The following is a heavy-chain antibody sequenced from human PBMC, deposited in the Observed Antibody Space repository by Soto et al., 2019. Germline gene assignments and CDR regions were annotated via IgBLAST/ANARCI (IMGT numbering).Heavy chain of an antibody. J-gene: IGHJ5*02. V-gene: IGHV2-5*02. D-gene: IGHD6-25*01. CDR2: IYWDDDK. CDR3: AHISVRSGYSSGIPRRNWFDP. CDR1: GFSLSTSGVG. Sequence: QITLKESGPPLVKPTQTLTLTCTFSGFSLSTSGVGVGWIRQPPGKALEWLALIYWDDDKRYSPSLKSRLTITKDTSKNQVVLTMTNMDPVDTATYYCAHISVRSGYSSGIPRRNWFDPWGQGTLVTVSS.